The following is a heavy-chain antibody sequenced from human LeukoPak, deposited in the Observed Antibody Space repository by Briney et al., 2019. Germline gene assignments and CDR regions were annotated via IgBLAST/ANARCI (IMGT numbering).Heavy chain of an antibody. V-gene: IGHV3-64*01. J-gene: IGHJ3*02. D-gene: IGHD3-22*01. CDR1: GFTFSNFA. Sequence: PGGSLRLSCAASGFTFSNFAIHWVRQAPGKGLEFVSGIRSTGDSTYYANSAKGRFTISRDNSKNTLYLQMVSLRAEDMAVYYCARDRLTDDYYDSSGYYPDDAFDIWGQGTMVTVSS. CDR2: IRSTGDST. CDR3: ARDRLTDDYYDSSGYYPDDAFDI.